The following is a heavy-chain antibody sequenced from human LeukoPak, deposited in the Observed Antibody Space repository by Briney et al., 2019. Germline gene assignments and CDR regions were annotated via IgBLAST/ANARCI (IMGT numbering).Heavy chain of an antibody. CDR2: INPNSGGT. J-gene: IGHJ4*02. CDR1: GYTFTGYY. V-gene: IGHV1-2*02. CDR3: ARGDYDILTGYYFDY. D-gene: IGHD3-9*01. Sequence: ASVKVSCKASGYTFTGYYMHWVRQAPGQGLEWMGWINPNSGGTNYAQKFQGRVTMTRDTSISTAYMELSRQRSHDTAVYDCARGDYDILTGYYFDYWGQGTLVTVSS.